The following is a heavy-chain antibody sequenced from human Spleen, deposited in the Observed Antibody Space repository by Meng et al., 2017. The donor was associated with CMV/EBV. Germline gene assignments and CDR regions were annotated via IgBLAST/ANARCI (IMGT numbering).Heavy chain of an antibody. CDR3: AREMADFWSGFSPNLAFDY. J-gene: IGHJ4*02. Sequence: GESLKISCAASGFTFSNYWMHWVRQPPGKGLVWVSSIYSDGSATYYADSVKGRFTISRDNAKNSLYLQMTSLRAEDTAVYYCAREMADFWSGFSPNLAFDYWGQGTLVTVSS. CDR1: GFTFSNYW. D-gene: IGHD3-3*01. CDR2: IYSDGSAT. V-gene: IGHV3-74*01.